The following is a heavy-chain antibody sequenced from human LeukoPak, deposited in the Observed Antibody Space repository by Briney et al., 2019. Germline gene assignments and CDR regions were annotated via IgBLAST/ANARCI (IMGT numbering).Heavy chain of an antibody. CDR2: ISSSSSYI. D-gene: IGHD1-26*01. CDR3: ASGKLWDDY. J-gene: IGHJ4*02. V-gene: IGHV3-21*01. CDR1: GFTFSSYS. Sequence: TGXSLRLSCAASGFTFSSYSMNWVRQAPGKGLEWVSPISSSSSYIYYADSVKGRFTISRDNAKNSLYLQMNSLRAEDTAVYYCASGKLWDDYWGQGTLVTVSS.